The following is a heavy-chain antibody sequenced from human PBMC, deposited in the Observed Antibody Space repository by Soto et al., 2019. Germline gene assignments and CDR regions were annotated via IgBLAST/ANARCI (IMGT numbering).Heavy chain of an antibody. J-gene: IGHJ4*02. Sequence: QITLKESGPTVVNPTETLTLTCTFSGFSLTTSGVGVGWVRQSPGKAPEWLARIYWDDDKRYSTSLKSRLTITKDTSKNQVVLTMANVDPADTATYYCAHRVLRTVFGLVTTTAIYFDFWGQGTPVVVSS. D-gene: IGHD3-3*01. V-gene: IGHV2-5*02. CDR1: GFSLTTSGVG. CDR2: IYWDDDK. CDR3: AHRVLRTVFGLVTTTAIYFDF.